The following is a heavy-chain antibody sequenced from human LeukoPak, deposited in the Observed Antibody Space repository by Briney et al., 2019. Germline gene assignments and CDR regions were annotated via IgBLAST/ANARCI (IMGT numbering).Heavy chain of an antibody. CDR1: GYTFTSYY. CDR2: INPNSGGT. CDR3: ARVWFGELSWFDP. D-gene: IGHD3-10*01. J-gene: IGHJ5*02. V-gene: IGHV1-2*02. Sequence: ASVKVSCKASGYTFTSYYMHWVRQAPGQGLEWMGWINPNSGGTNYAQKFQGRVTMTRDTSISTAYMELSRLRSDDTAVYYCARVWFGELSWFDPWGQGTLVTVSS.